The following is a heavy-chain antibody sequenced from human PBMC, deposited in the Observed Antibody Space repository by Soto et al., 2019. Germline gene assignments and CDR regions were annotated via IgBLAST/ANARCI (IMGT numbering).Heavy chain of an antibody. D-gene: IGHD5-12*01. CDR3: ARIQEMATISWYFDL. J-gene: IGHJ2*01. Sequence: QVTLKESGPVLVTPTETLTLTCTVSGFSLSNARMGVSWIRQPPGKALEWLAHIFSNDEKSYSTSLKSRLTISKDTSKSKVVLTMTNMDPVDTATYYCARIQEMATISWYFDLWGRGTLVTVSS. V-gene: IGHV2-26*01. CDR2: IFSNDEK. CDR1: GFSLSNARMG.